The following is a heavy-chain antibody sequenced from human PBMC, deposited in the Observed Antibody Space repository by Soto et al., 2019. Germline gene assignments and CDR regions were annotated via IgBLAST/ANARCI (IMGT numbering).Heavy chain of an antibody. CDR3: ARAAGRSKLLPYYSRP. D-gene: IGHD2-21*01. V-gene: IGHV1-3*01. J-gene: IGHJ5*02. CDR1: VYACTTSA. CDR2: IHPATGDT. Sequence: QVHLVQSGAEVQKPGASVRISFQASVYACTTSANHWVRQAPGQNLEWRGRIHPATGDTKYSQSDRGRDSFGLDTEVTASYIDLSYLAAHETSVYYGARAAGRSKLLPYYSRPCGQGTLVTVSS.